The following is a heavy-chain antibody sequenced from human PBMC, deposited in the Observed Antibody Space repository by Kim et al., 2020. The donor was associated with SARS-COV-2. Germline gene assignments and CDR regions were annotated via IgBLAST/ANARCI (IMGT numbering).Heavy chain of an antibody. D-gene: IGHD6-19*01. V-gene: IGHV1-2*02. Sequence: AQKFQGRVTMTRDTSISTAYMELSRLRSDDTAVYYCARVMVAGVNWFDPWGQGTLVTVSS. CDR3: ARVMVAGVNWFDP. J-gene: IGHJ5*02.